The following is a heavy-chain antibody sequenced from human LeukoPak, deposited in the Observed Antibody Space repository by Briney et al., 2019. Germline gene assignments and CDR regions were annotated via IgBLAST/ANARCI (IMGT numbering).Heavy chain of an antibody. CDR2: ISGGGSNT. V-gene: IGHV3-23*01. CDR3: ANRPSTAVAATRFDH. J-gene: IGHJ4*02. CDR1: GFTFSSYA. D-gene: IGHD6-19*01. Sequence: PGGSPRLSCAASGFTFSSYAMSWVRQAPGKGLEWVSTISGGGSNTYYAASVKGRFTISRDNSKNTLYLQMNSLRAEDTAVYFCANRPSTAVAATRFDHWGQGTLVTVSS.